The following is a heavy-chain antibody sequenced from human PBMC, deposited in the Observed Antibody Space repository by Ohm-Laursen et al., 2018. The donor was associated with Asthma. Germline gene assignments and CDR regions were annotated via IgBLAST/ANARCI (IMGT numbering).Heavy chain of an antibody. Sequence: SLRLSCSASGFTFSSYAMSWVRQTPGKGLEWVSAISGSGGSTYYADSVKGRFTISRDNSKNTLYLQMNSLRAEDTAVYYCAKDEVVVAASFFDYWGQGTLVTVSS. J-gene: IGHJ4*02. CDR1: GFTFSSYA. CDR2: ISGSGGST. CDR3: AKDEVVVAASFFDY. D-gene: IGHD2-15*01. V-gene: IGHV3-23*01.